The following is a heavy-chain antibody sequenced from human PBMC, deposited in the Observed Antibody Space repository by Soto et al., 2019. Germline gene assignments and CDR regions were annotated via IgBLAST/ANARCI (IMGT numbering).Heavy chain of an antibody. CDR2: TYYRSKWFS. D-gene: IGHD1-20*01. CDR1: GDSVSSQSYV. J-gene: IGHJ3*02. V-gene: IGHV6-1*01. Sequence: QAQLHQSGPGLVKPSQTLSLICAISGDSVSSQSYVWNWIRQSPSRGLEWLGRTYYRSKWFSDYAVFVKSRIIINPDTSKNQFSLQLNSVTPEDTGVFYCVRGRGAGIFDIWGQGTMVTVSS. CDR3: VRGRGAGIFDI.